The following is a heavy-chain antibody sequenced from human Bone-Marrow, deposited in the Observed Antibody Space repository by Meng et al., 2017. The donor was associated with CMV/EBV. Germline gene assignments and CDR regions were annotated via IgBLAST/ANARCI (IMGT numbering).Heavy chain of an antibody. D-gene: IGHD6-19*01. CDR3: ARGGAVAGREAD. J-gene: IGHJ4*02. V-gene: IGHV4-39*07. CDR2: GDYSGST. Sequence: SETLSLTCTVSGVSISSSSYYWGWLRQPPGKGLEWIGSGDYSGSTYYNPSLKSRVTISVDTSKNQFSLKLSSVTAADTAVYYCARGGAVAGREADWGQGTLITASS. CDR1: GVSISSSSYY.